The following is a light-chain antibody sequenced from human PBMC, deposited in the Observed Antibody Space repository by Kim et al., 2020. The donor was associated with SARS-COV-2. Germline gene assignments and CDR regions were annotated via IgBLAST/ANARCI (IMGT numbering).Light chain of an antibody. CDR1: LGVNDY. CDR2: SSS. V-gene: IGKV1-9*01. J-gene: IGKJ4*01. Sequence: IQLTQSPSSLSASVGDRVSITCRASLGVNDYLAWYQQSPGKAPKLLSYSSSTLNPGVPTRFSGSGSGTHFTLTISSLQPEDSATYYCHQLNTFPYTFGGGTKVDIK. CDR3: HQLNTFPYT.